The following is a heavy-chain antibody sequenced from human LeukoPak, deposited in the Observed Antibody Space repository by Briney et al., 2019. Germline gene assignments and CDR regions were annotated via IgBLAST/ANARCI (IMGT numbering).Heavy chain of an antibody. CDR2: ISATGESR. CDR3: AKIATRLIDSFGSERDWFDP. CDR1: RFSFYANA. Sequence: PWGSLRLSCAASRFSFYANAMSWVRQAPGKGLEWVSGISATGESRYYADSVKGRFTISRDNSKNTLFLQMNSLRAEDTALYYCAKIATRLIDSFGSERDWFDPWGQGTLVTVSS. V-gene: IGHV3-23*01. D-gene: IGHD3-10*01. J-gene: IGHJ5*02.